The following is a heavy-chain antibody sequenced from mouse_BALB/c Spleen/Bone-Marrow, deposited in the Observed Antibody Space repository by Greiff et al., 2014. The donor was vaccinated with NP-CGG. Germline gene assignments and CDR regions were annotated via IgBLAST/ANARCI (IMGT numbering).Heavy chain of an antibody. V-gene: IGHV1-67*01. CDR2: ITTYSANA. D-gene: IGHD3-3*01. Sequence: VHLVESGPELARPGESVKISCKGSGYTFTDYVMHWVKQSHAKSLEWIGVITTYSANAKYNQKFKGKATMTIDKSSSTAYLELARLTSEDSDIYYCARGGTGPFPYWGQGTLVTVSA. CDR3: ARGGTGPFPY. CDR1: GYTFTDYV. J-gene: IGHJ3*01.